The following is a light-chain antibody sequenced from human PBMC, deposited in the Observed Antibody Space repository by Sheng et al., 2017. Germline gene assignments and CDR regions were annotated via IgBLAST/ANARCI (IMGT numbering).Light chain of an antibody. J-gene: IGLJ3*02. V-gene: IGLV3-21*02. CDR3: QVWDTTSDSLV. CDR1: DIRTKS. Sequence: SYVLTQPPSVSVAPGQTARITCGGHDIRTKSVYWYQQKPGQAPVLVVYDTTDRPSGIPERFSGSNSGYTASLTISSVDVGDEADYYCQVWDTTSDSLVFGGGTKLTVL. CDR2: DTT.